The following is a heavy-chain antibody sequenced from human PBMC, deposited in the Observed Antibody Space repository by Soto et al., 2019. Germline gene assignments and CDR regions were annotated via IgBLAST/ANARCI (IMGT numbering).Heavy chain of an antibody. V-gene: IGHV3-33*01. J-gene: IGHJ3*02. CDR2: IWFDGTKK. CDR1: GFTFTTYG. CDR3: ARHYGSGSLDI. D-gene: IGHD3-10*01. Sequence: VQLVESGGGVVQPGRSLRLSCTASGFTFTTYGIHWVRQAPGTGLEWVALIWFDGTKKNYADSVKGRFTISRDNSKNTLYLQMNSLRAEDTAVYYCARHYGSGSLDIWGQGTMVTVSS.